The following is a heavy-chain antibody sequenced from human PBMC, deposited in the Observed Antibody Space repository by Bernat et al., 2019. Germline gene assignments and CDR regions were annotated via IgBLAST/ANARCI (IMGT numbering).Heavy chain of an antibody. CDR2: INHDASVT. Sequence: EVQLVESGGGVIQPGGSLRLSCAPSGFFFNSYVMHWVRQAPGMGLEWVSRINHDASVTSYADSVKGRFTISRDNSKDSLYLQMHSLRAEDTAVYYCAKVNDFDWLFLGYWGQGTLVTVSS. CDR1: GFFFNSYV. V-gene: IGHV3-43*02. D-gene: IGHD3-9*01. J-gene: IGHJ4*02. CDR3: AKVNDFDWLFLGY.